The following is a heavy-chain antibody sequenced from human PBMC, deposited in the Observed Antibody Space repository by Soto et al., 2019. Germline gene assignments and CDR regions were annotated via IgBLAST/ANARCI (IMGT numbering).Heavy chain of an antibody. Sequence: GGSLRLSCAASGFIFENFGMSWVRQAPGKGLEWISSISGSGFKKYYADSVKGPFTISRDNSKSTVYLELNNLSAEDTAVYHCAKNQGVELVPLATVDWFDPWGQGSVVTVSS. V-gene: IGHV3-23*01. D-gene: IGHD1-26*01. CDR2: ISGSGFKK. J-gene: IGHJ5*02. CDR3: AKNQGVELVPLATVDWFDP. CDR1: GFIFENFG.